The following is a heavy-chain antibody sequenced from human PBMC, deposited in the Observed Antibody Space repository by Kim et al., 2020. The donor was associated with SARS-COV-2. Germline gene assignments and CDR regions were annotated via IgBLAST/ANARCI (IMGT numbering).Heavy chain of an antibody. CDR3: ASYYGSGSYYPDY. J-gene: IGHJ4*02. D-gene: IGHD3-10*01. Sequence: YNPSLKSRVTISVDTSKNQFSLKLSSVTAADTAVYYCASYYGSGSYYPDYWGQGTLVTVSS. V-gene: IGHV4-59*01.